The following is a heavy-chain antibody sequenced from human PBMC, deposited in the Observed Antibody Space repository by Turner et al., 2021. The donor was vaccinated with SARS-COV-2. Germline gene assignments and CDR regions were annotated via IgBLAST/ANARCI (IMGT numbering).Heavy chain of an antibody. Sequence: QVQLVQSGAEVEKHGASVKVSCKASGYTFTSFYMHWVRQAPGQGLEWMGIINPSGGSTNYAQKFQGRVTMTRDTSTSTVYMELSSLRSEDTAVYYCASSLPAPGGVPGRLNYWGQGALVTVSS. CDR2: INPSGGST. D-gene: IGHD2-8*02. J-gene: IGHJ4*02. CDR1: GYTFTSFY. V-gene: IGHV1-46*01. CDR3: ASSLPAPGGVPGRLNY.